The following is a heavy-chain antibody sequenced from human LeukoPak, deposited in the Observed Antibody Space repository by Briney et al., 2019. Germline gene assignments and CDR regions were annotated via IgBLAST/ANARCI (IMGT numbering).Heavy chain of an antibody. CDR2: IYHSGST. D-gene: IGHD5-18*01. Sequence: KPSETLSLTCTVSGYSISSGYYWGWIRQPPGKGLEWIGSIYHSGSTYYNPSLKSRVTISVDTSKNQFSLKLSSVTAADTAVYYCARVDDRGYSPAHFDYWGQGTLVTVSS. CDR3: ARVDDRGYSPAHFDY. CDR1: GYSISSGYY. V-gene: IGHV4-38-2*02. J-gene: IGHJ4*02.